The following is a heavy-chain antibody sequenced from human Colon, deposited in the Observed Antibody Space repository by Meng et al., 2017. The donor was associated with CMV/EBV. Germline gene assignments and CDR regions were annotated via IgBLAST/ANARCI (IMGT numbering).Heavy chain of an antibody. CDR3: ATEIPGSAYFDY. CDR1: GYTFSTHH. Sequence: CKASGYTFSTHHVHWVRQAPGQGPEWIGIIFSTNGGTKIAQSFQGRVTVTRDTSTSTVYMDLSSLGSEDTAVYYCATEIPGSAYFDYWGQGTLVTSPQ. J-gene: IGHJ4*02. V-gene: IGHV1-46*01. CDR2: IFSTNGGT. D-gene: IGHD2-21*01.